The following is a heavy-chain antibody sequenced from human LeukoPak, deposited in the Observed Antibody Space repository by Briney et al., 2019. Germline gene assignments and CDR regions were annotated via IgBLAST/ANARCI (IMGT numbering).Heavy chain of an antibody. CDR2: ISGSGGST. J-gene: IGHJ3*02. Sequence: PGRSLRLSCAASGFTFSNHGMHWVRQAPGKGLEWVSAISGSGGSTYYTDSVTGRFTISRDNSKNTLYLQMNSLRAEDTAVYYCAKATSLMITFGGVIFHAFDIWGQGTMVTVSS. D-gene: IGHD3-16*01. CDR1: GFTFSNHG. CDR3: AKATSLMITFGGVIFHAFDI. V-gene: IGHV3-23*01.